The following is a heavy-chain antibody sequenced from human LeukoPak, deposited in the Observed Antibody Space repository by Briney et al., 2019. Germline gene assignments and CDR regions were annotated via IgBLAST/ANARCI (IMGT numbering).Heavy chain of an antibody. V-gene: IGHV4-31*03. D-gene: IGHD6-6*01. CDR3: ARLSDSSSSLDY. CDR2: IYYSGST. CDR1: GGSISSGGYY. Sequence: PSQTLSLTCTVSGGSISSGGYYWSWIRQPPGKGLEWIGYIYYSGSTYYNPSLKSRVTISVDTSKNQFSLKLSSVTAADTAVYFCARLSDSSSSLDYWGQGTLVTVSS. J-gene: IGHJ4*02.